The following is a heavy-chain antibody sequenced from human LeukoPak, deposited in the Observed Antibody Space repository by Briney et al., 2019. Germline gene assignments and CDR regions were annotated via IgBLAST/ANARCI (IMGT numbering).Heavy chain of an antibody. Sequence: GGSLRLSCAASGFTFSSYSMNWVRQAPGKGLEWVSYISSSSSTIYYADSVKGRFTISRDNAKNSLYLQMNSLRAEDTAVYYCARVHRGYSYRNSEDYYYYMDVWGKGTTVTVSS. D-gene: IGHD5-18*01. V-gene: IGHV3-48*01. J-gene: IGHJ6*03. CDR1: GFTFSSYS. CDR3: ARVHRGYSYRNSEDYYYYMDV. CDR2: ISSSSSTI.